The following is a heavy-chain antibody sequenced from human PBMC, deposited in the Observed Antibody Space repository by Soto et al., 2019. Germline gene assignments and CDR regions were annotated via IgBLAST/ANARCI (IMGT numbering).Heavy chain of an antibody. CDR2: INSDGTST. J-gene: IGHJ4*02. CDR1: GFAFNSHW. V-gene: IGHV3-74*01. CDR3: GSPDRASFRYTVAY. Sequence: EVQLVESGGGLVQPGGSLRLSCAASGFAFNSHWMHWVRQAPGKGLVWVSRINSDGTSTDYAESVKGRFTISRDNAKNTLYLQMNRLGVEDTGVYYFGSPDRASFRYTVAYWGQGTLVTVSS. D-gene: IGHD3-16*02.